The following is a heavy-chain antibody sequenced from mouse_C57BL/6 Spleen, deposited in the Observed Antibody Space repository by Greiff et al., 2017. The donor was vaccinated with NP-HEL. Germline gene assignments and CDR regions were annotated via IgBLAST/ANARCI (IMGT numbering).Heavy chain of an antibody. J-gene: IGHJ1*03. CDR2: IYPRSGNT. Sequence: QVQLQQSGAELARPGASVKLSCKASGYTFTSYGISWVKQRTGQGLEWIGEIYPRSGNTYYNEKFKGKATLTADKSSSTAYMELRSLTSEDSAVYFGAREEDYYGSSYDWYFDVWGTGTTVTVSS. D-gene: IGHD1-1*01. CDR3: AREEDYYGSSYDWYFDV. CDR1: GYTFTSYG. V-gene: IGHV1-81*01.